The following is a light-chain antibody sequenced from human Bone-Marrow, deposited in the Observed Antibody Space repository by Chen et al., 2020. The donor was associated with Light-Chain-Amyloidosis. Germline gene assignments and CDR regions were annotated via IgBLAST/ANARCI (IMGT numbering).Light chain of an antibody. J-gene: IGKJ4*01. V-gene: IGKV2-40*01. Sequence: DIVMTQTPLSLSVTPGEPPSISCRSSQTLLASDDGNTYLDWFLQKPGQSPQLLIYMVSHRASGVPDRFSGSGSGTDFTLKISRVEAEDVGVYYCMQRIEFPFTFSGGTKVEIK. CDR1: QTLLASDDGNTY. CDR2: MVS. CDR3: MQRIEFPFT.